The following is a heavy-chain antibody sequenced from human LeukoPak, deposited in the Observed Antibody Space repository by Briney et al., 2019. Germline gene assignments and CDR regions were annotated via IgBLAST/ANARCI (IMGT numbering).Heavy chain of an antibody. CDR3: AKDAIGQQLVPFAQDYYYYGMDV. CDR1: GFTFSSYG. CDR2: IAYDGSNK. V-gene: IGHV3-30*18. J-gene: IGHJ6*02. Sequence: GGSLRLSCAASGFTFSSYGMHWARQAPGKGLEWVAVIAYDGSNKYYADSVKGRFTISRDNSKNTLYLQMNSLRAEDTAVYYCAKDAIGQQLVPFAQDYYYYGMDVWGQGTTVTVSS. D-gene: IGHD6-13*01.